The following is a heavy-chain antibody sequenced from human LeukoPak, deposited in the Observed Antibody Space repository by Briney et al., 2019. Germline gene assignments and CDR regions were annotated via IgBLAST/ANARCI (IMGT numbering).Heavy chain of an antibody. CDR3: ARDLGLDYYGSGSYSGLDY. V-gene: IGHV6-1*01. J-gene: IGHJ4*02. CDR2: TYYRSKWYN. D-gene: IGHD3-10*01. Sequence: SQTLSLTCAISGDSVSSNSAAWNWIRQSPSRGLEWLGRTYYRSKWYNDYAVSVKSRITINPDTSKNQFSLQLNSVTPEDTAVYYCARDLGLDYYGSGSYSGLDYWGQGTLVTVSS. CDR1: GDSVSSNSAA.